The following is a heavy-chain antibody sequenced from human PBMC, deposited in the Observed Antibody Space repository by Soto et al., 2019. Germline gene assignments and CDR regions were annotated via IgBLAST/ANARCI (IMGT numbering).Heavy chain of an antibody. D-gene: IGHD2-2*01. Sequence: PGGSLRLSCAASGFSFDGYAMHWVRQAPGRGLEWVSGLSWNSRGIDYADSVKGRFTISRDNAKNSLYLQMNSLRVEDTAVYYCARVSRTAERYWGPGTLVTVSS. J-gene: IGHJ4*02. CDR3: ARVSRTAERY. CDR1: GFSFDGYA. CDR2: LSWNSRGI. V-gene: IGHV3-9*01.